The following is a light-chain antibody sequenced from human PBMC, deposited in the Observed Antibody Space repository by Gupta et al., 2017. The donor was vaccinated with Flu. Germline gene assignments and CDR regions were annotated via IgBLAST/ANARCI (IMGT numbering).Light chain of an antibody. Sequence: SITFSCTGTSGDVGSYDLVSWYQQHPGKAPKLIIYEVTKRPAGISSCFSGSKSGNTEPLTISGLQAEDEAYYYCCSYASSTTWTFGGGTKLTVL. CDR2: EVT. J-gene: IGLJ3*02. CDR3: CSYASSTTWT. V-gene: IGLV2-23*02. CDR1: SGDVGSYDL.